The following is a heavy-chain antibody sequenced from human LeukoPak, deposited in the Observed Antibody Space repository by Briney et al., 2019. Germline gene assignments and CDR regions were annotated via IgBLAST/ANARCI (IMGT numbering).Heavy chain of an antibody. CDR2: IYSGDNT. V-gene: IGHV3-66*01. CDR1: GFTVSSNY. CDR3: AREVSGGYNQLDY. Sequence: GGSLRLSCAASGFTVSSNYMSWVRQAPGKGLEWVSVIYSGDNTYYADSVKGRFTISRDNSKNTLYLQMNSLRAEDTAVYYCAREVSGGYNQLDYWGQGTLVTVSS. J-gene: IGHJ4*02. D-gene: IGHD1-26*01.